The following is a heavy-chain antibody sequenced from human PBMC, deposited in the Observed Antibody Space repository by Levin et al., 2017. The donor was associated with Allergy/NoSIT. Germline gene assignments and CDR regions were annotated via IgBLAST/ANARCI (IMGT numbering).Heavy chain of an antibody. Sequence: GGSLRLSCATSGFTFSDYYMDWVRQAPGKGLEWVGRTKNKANSYTTLYAASEQGRFTVSRDDSKNSLFLQMNSLRTEDTAVYYCVRLRRGSGIYYFLDCWGQGTPVTVSS. CDR1: GFTFSDYY. CDR2: TKNKANSYTT. V-gene: IGHV3-72*01. CDR3: VRLRRGSGIYYFLDC. D-gene: IGHD3-10*01. J-gene: IGHJ4*02.